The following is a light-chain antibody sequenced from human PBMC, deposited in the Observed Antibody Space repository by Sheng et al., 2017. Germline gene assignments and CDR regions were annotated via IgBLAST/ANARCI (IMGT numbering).Light chain of an antibody. V-gene: IGKV2-28*01. CDR2: LGS. J-gene: IGKJ4*01. Sequence: EIVMTQSPLSLPVTPGEPASISCRSSQNVLHRNGYNYVDWYLQKPGQSPQLLIYLGSNRASGVPDRFSGSGSGTDFTLRISRVEADDVGVYYCMQALQAPLTFGGGTKVEI. CDR3: MQALQAPLT. CDR1: QNVLHRNGYNY.